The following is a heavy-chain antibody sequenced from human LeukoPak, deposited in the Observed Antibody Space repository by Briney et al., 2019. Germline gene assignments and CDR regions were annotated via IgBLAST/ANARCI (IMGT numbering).Heavy chain of an antibody. D-gene: IGHD3-22*01. CDR2: IKQDGSEK. J-gene: IGHJ5*02. CDR3: ARDELWGIYYYDSSGYYH. Sequence: GGSLRLSCAASGFTFSGYWMSWVRQAPGKGLEWVANIKQDGSEKYYVDSVKGRFTISRDNAKNSLYLQMNSLRAEDTAVYYCARDELWGIYYYDSSGYYHWGQGTLVTVSS. CDR1: GFTFSGYW. V-gene: IGHV3-7*01.